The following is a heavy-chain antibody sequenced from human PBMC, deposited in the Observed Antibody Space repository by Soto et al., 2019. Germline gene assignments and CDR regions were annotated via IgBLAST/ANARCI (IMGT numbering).Heavy chain of an antibody. CDR1: GFSFSSYD. CDR2: MSYDGSKK. CDR3: AKDLKPXXXXXXGGVEHCMDV. V-gene: IGHV3-30*18. J-gene: IGHJ6*03. Sequence: QVQLVESGGGVVQPGRSLRLSCVGSGFSFSSYDMNWVRQAPGTGLEWVALMSYDGSKKYYGDSVRGRVTISRDNSKNTXYLQMDHLRXXDTAIYYCAKDLKPXXXXXXGGVEHCMDVWGRGTTVSVSS. D-gene: IGHD1-26*01.